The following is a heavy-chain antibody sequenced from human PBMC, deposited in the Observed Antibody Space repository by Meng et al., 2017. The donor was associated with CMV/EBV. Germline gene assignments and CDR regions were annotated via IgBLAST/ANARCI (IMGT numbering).Heavy chain of an antibody. D-gene: IGHD3-22*01. Sequence: SALISCKASAGFVGSYAISWVRQAAGQGLQWMGGIIPIYGTANYAQKFQGRVTITTDESTSTAYMELSSLRSEDTAVYYCARALNYYDSRRLGYWFDPWGQGTLVTVSS. V-gene: IGHV1-69*05. CDR3: ARALNYYDSRRLGYWFDP. CDR1: AGFVGSYA. CDR2: IIPIYGTA. J-gene: IGHJ5*02.